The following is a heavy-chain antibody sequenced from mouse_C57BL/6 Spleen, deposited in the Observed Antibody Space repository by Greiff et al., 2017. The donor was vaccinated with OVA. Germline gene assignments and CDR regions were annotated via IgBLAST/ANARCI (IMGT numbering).Heavy chain of an antibody. J-gene: IGHJ3*01. V-gene: IGHV3-8*01. CDR2: ISYSGST. D-gene: IGHD2-4*01. CDR1: GYSITSDY. Sequence: EVQRVESGPGLAKPSQTLSLTCSVTGYSITSDYWNWIRKFPGNKLEYMGYISYSGSTYYNPSLKSRISITRDTSKNQYYLQLNSVTTEDTATYYCARASYDYGAGFAYWGQGTLVTVSA. CDR3: ARASYDYGAGFAY.